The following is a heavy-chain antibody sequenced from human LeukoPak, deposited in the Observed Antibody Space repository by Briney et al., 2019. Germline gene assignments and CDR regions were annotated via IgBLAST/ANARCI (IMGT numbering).Heavy chain of an antibody. V-gene: IGHV3-21*01. D-gene: IGHD2-15*01. CDR2: ISSSSSYI. CDR1: GFTFNSYS. Sequence: GGSLRLSCAASGFTFNSYSMNWVRQAPGKGLEWVSSISSSSSYIYYADSVKGRFTISRDNAKNSLYLQMNSLRDEDTAVYYCARVIVVVVAARLRSGHLDYWGQGTLVTVSS. CDR3: ARVIVVVVAARLRSGHLDY. J-gene: IGHJ4*02.